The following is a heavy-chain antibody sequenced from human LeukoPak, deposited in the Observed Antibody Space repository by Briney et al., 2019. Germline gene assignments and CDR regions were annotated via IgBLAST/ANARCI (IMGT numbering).Heavy chain of an antibody. CDR1: GGSFSGYY. CDR2: INHSGST. CDR3: ARVVDPGGYYYFYYMDV. J-gene: IGHJ6*03. D-gene: IGHD3-16*01. Sequence: SETLSLTCAVYGGSFSGYYWSWIRQPPGKGLEWIGEINHSGSTNYNPSLKSRVTISVDTSKNQFSLKLSSVTAADTAVYYCARVVDPGGYYYFYYMDVWGKGTTVTVSS. V-gene: IGHV4-34*01.